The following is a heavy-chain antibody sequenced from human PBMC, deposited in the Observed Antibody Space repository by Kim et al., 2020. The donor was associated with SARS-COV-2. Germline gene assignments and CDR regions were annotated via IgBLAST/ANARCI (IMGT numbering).Heavy chain of an antibody. J-gene: IGHJ4*02. D-gene: IGHD5-12*01. CDR2: ISGSADVT. Sequence: GGSLRLSCAASGFTFGSYSMSWVRQAPGKGLEWVSAISGSADVTNYADSVKGRFTISRDNSKNTLNLQMTGLRADDTAVYYCAKGYGYRVSSIDYWGQGTLVTVSS. CDR3: AKGYGYRVSSIDY. CDR1: GFTFGSYS. V-gene: IGHV3-23*01.